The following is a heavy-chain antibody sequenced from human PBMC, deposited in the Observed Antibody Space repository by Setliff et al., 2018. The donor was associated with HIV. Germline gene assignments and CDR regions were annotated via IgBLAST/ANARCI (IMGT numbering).Heavy chain of an antibody. CDR1: GDSISSSIYY. V-gene: IGHV4-39*07. Sequence: SETLSLTCAVSGDSISSSIYYWGWIRQPPGKGLEWIGSVYYGGSTYYNPSLKSRVTISVDTSKNQFSLRLNSVSAADTALYYCARLPQDWGQGTLVTVSS. CDR2: VYYGGST. CDR3: ARLPQD. J-gene: IGHJ4*02.